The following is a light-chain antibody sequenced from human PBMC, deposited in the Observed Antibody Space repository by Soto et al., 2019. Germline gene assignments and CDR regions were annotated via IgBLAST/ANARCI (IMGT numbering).Light chain of an antibody. CDR3: QQYGSSPLT. CDR2: GAS. V-gene: IGKV3-20*01. J-gene: IGKJ4*01. Sequence: EIVLTQSPGTLSLSPGERATLSCRASQSISSSYLVWYQQKPGQAPRLLIYGASSRATGIPDRFSGSGSGTDFTLTITRLEPEDFAMYYCQQYGSSPLTCGGGTKVEIK. CDR1: QSISSSY.